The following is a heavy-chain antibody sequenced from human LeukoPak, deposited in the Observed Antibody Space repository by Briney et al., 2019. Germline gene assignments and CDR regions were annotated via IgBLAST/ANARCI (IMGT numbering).Heavy chain of an antibody. Sequence: GSLRLSCEVSGFTFSSYWMSWVRQAPGKGLEWVANIKQDGSEKYYVDSVKGRFTISRDNAKNSLYLQMNSLRAEDTAVYYCARDQYYGSGSYYKGDFDYWGQGTLATVSS. CDR1: GFTFSSYW. D-gene: IGHD3-10*01. V-gene: IGHV3-7*01. J-gene: IGHJ4*02. CDR2: IKQDGSEK. CDR3: ARDQYYGSGSYYKGDFDY.